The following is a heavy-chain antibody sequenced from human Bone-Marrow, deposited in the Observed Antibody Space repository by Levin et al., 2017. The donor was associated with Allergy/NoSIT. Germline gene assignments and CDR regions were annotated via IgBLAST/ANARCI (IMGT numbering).Heavy chain of an antibody. J-gene: IGHJ4*02. CDR1: GGTFSSYA. V-gene: IGHV1-69*06. Sequence: SVKVSCKASGGTFSSYAISWVRQAPGQGLEWMGGIIPIFGTANYAQKFQGRVTITADKSTSTAYMELSSLRSEDTAVYYCARITYYYDSSGYSPSDYWGQGTLVTVSS. CDR2: IIPIFGTA. CDR3: ARITYYYDSSGYSPSDY. D-gene: IGHD3-22*01.